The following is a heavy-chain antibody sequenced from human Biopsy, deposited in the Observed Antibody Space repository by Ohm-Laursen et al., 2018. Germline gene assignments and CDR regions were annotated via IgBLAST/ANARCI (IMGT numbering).Heavy chain of an antibody. V-gene: IGHV1-2*02. Sequence: SVKVSCKASGFSFTGYYIHWVRQAPGQGLEWMGWISPKSGDTNYAHKFQGNTTMTRDTSMSTAHMEMSRLRCDDTAVYYCALQSVAQMKNFDYWGQGTLVTVSS. CDR1: GFSFTGYY. D-gene: IGHD6-19*01. J-gene: IGHJ4*02. CDR2: ISPKSGDT. CDR3: ALQSVAQMKNFDY.